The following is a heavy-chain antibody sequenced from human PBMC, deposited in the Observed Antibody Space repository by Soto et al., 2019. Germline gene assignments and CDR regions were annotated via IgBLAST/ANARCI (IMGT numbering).Heavy chain of an antibody. V-gene: IGHV3-74*01. CDR2: IKRDGSTA. J-gene: IGHJ6*03. Sequence: EVQLVESGGGLVQPGESLRLSCAASGFTFSDYWMHWVRQAPGKGLEWVSRIKRDGSTANYADSVKGRFTISRDKAKSTLYLEMNSLRVEDTADYYCARGVNNDYYQDVWGKGTTVTVSS. CDR3: ARGVNNDYYQDV. CDR1: GFTFSDYW. D-gene: IGHD1-1*01.